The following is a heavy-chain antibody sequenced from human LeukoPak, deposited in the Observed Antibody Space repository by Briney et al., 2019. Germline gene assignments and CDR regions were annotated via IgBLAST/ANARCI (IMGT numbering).Heavy chain of an antibody. V-gene: IGHV3-33*01. J-gene: IGHJ4*02. Sequence: PGGSLRLSCAASEFTFSSYGMHWVRQAPGKGLEWVAVIWYDGSNKYYADSVKGRFTISRDNSKNTLYLQMNSLRAEDTAVYYCARDHSYYYGSGSYFPGYYFDYWGQGTLVTVSS. CDR3: ARDHSYYYGSGSYFPGYYFDY. CDR2: IWYDGSNK. D-gene: IGHD3-10*01. CDR1: EFTFSSYG.